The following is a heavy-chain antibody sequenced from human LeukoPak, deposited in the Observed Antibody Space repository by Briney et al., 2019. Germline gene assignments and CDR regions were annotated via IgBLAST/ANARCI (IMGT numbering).Heavy chain of an antibody. V-gene: IGHV3-9*01. Sequence: GGSLRLSCAGSGFIFNNYAMHWVQQPPGKGLEWVSGISWNSGTIGYADSVRGRFTISRDNAKNSLYLQMDSLRVEDTAFYYCAKDNRRHYTSGPNPDSLHWGQGALVTVSS. D-gene: IGHD6-19*01. CDR2: ISWNSGTI. J-gene: IGHJ4*02. CDR3: AKDNRRHYTSGPNPDSLH. CDR1: GFIFNNYA.